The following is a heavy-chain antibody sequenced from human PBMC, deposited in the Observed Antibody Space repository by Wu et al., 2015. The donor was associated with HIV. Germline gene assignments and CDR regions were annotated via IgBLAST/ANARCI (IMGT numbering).Heavy chain of an antibody. V-gene: IGHV1-2*02. CDR1: GYTFTGYY. J-gene: IGHJ4*02. D-gene: IGHD3-10*01. CDR2: INPNSGGT. Sequence: QVQLVQSGAEVKKPGASVKVSCKASGYTFTGYYMHWVRQAPGQGLEWMGWINPNSGGTNYAQKFQGRVTMTRDTSISTAYMELSRLRSDDTAVYYCARVAVSLWFGELSNYFDYWGQGTLVTVSS. CDR3: ARVAVSLWFGELSNYFDY.